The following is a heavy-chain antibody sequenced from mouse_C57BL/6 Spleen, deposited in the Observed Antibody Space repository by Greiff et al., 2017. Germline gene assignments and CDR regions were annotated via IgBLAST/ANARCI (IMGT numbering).Heavy chain of an antibody. CDR3: ARGNYFDY. J-gene: IGHJ2*01. CDR1: GYTFTSYW. V-gene: IGHV1-50*01. Sequence: QVQLQQPGAELVKPGASVKLSCKASGYTFTSYWMQWVKQRPGQGLVWIGEIDPSDSYTNYNQKFKGKATLTVNTSSSTAYMQLSSLTSEDSAVYYCARGNYFDYWGQGTTLTVSS. CDR2: IDPSDSYT.